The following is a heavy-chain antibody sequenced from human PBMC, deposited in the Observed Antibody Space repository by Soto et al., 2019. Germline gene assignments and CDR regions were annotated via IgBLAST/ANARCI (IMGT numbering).Heavy chain of an antibody. V-gene: IGHV1-3*05. CDR2: INAGNGNT. CDR1: GYTFTSYA. CDR3: AREGYCTNGVCWGWFDP. Sequence: QVRLVQSGAEEKKPGASVKVSCKASGYTFTSYAMHWVRQAPGQRLEWMGWINAGNGNTKYSQKFQGRVTITRDTSASTAYMELSSLRSEDTAVYYCAREGYCTNGVCWGWFDPWGQGTLVTVSS. D-gene: IGHD2-8*01. J-gene: IGHJ5*02.